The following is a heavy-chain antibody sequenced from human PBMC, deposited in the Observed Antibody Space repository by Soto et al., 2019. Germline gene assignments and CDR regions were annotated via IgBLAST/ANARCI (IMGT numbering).Heavy chain of an antibody. V-gene: IGHV4-31*02. J-gene: IGHJ4*02. D-gene: IGHD6-13*01. CDR2: IYYSGST. CDR3: AREALVTPRYFDY. Sequence: QVQLQESGPGLVKPSQTLSLTCTVAGGSINSGGYYWSGIRQHPAKGLEWIGYIYYSGSTFYNPSLKSRVSISMDTSKNQFSLNLYSVTAADTAMYYCAREALVTPRYFDYWGQGTLVTVSS. CDR1: GGSINSGGYY.